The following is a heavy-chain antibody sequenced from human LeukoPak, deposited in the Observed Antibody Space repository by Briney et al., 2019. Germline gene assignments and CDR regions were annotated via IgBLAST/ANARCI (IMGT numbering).Heavy chain of an antibody. CDR1: GFTFSSYS. CDR2: ISSSSSYI. J-gene: IGHJ4*02. Sequence: PGGSLRLSCAASGFTFSSYSMNWVRQAPGKGLEWVSSISSSSSYIYYADSVKGRFTISRDNAKNSLYLQMNSLRAEDTAVYYCARRFLEWLLPDYGGQGTLVTVSS. CDR3: ARRFLEWLLPDY. V-gene: IGHV3-21*01. D-gene: IGHD3-3*01.